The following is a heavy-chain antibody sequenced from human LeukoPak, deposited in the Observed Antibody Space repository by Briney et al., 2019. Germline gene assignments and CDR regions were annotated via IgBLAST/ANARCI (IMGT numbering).Heavy chain of an antibody. D-gene: IGHD2-2*01. Sequence: ASVKVSCKASGYTFSSYYIHCVRQAPGQGLEWMGRINPSVGIASYAQKFQGRVTITRDMSTSTAYMELSSLRSEDTAVYYCARERLGYCRSTRCSPQELLVYSGQGTLVTVSP. CDR2: INPSVGIA. CDR1: GYTFSSYY. CDR3: ARERLGYCRSTRCSPQELLVY. V-gene: IGHV1-46*01. J-gene: IGHJ4*02.